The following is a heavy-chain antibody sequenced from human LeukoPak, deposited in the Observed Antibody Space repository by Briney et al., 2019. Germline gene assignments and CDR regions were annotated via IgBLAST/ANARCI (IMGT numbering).Heavy chain of an antibody. Sequence: SETLSLTCSVSGGSISSLYWSWIRQPPGKGLEWIGYIFYSGSTNYNPSLKSRVTISVDTSKNQFSLGLSSVTAADTAVYYCARGPTRYYFDCWGQGTLVTVSS. CDR3: ARGPTRYYFDC. D-gene: IGHD4-17*01. CDR2: IFYSGST. CDR1: GGSISSLY. J-gene: IGHJ4*02. V-gene: IGHV4-59*01.